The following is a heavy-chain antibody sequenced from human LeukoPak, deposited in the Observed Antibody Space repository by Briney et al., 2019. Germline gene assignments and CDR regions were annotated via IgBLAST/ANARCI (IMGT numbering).Heavy chain of an antibody. D-gene: IGHD3-10*01. CDR1: GFMFGDYA. V-gene: IGHV3-9*01. Sequence: GGSLRLSCAASGFMFGDYAMHWARQSPGKGLEWVAGIHYNSGHSGYADSVKGRFTISRDNARNSLYPQMNSLRAEDTAVYYCARDRGLWFGELLWSDYWGQGTLVTVSS. CDR2: IHYNSGHS. CDR3: ARDRGLWFGELLWSDY. J-gene: IGHJ4*02.